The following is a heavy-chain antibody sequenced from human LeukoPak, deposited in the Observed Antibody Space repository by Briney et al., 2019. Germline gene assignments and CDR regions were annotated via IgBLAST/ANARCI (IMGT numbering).Heavy chain of an antibody. D-gene: IGHD4-17*01. V-gene: IGHV3-7*04. J-gene: IGHJ4*02. Sequence: GGSVRLSCAASGFTFSDHYMDWVRQAPGKGLEWVANIKQDGSETYYVGSVKGRFTISRDNAKNSLYLQMSSLRAEDTAVYYCARDKVYGDASFDYWGQGTLVTVSS. CDR2: IKQDGSET. CDR3: ARDKVYGDASFDY. CDR1: GFTFSDHY.